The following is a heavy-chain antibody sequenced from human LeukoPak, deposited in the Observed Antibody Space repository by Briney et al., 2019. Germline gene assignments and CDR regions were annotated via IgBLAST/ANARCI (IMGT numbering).Heavy chain of an antibody. D-gene: IGHD4-17*01. CDR1: GFTFSSYS. Sequence: GGSLRLSCAASGFTFSSYSMNWVRQAPGMGLEWVSSISSSYSYIYYADSVKGRFTISRDNAKNSLYLQMNSLRAEDTAVYYCARDRIIYGDYGDAFDIWGQGTMVTVSS. CDR2: ISSSYSYI. V-gene: IGHV3-21*06. J-gene: IGHJ3*02. CDR3: ARDRIIYGDYGDAFDI.